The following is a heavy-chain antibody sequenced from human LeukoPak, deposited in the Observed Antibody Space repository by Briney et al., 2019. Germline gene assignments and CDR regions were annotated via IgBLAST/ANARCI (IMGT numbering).Heavy chain of an antibody. Sequence: GGSLRLSCAASGFTVSSNYMSWVRQAPGKGLEWVSVIYSGGSTYYADSVKGRSTISRDNSKNTLYLQVNSLRAEDTAVYYCASHIPPSYWGQGTLVTVSS. D-gene: IGHD2-21*01. J-gene: IGHJ4*02. CDR2: IYSGGST. CDR1: GFTVSSNY. V-gene: IGHV3-66*04. CDR3: ASHIPPSY.